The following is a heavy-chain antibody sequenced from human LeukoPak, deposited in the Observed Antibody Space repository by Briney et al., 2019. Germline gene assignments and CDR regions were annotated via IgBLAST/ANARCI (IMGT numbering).Heavy chain of an antibody. V-gene: IGHV3-64*04. J-gene: IGHJ3*02. Sequence: PGGSLRLSCSPSGFTFSNSAMHCVRQARGKGLEYVSYISVDGGHRYYEDAVKGRVTISRDKSTNTLYLQKNSLRDEDTAVYYCARECLMVGTYDAFDIWGQGTMVTVSS. CDR2: ISVDGGHR. D-gene: IGHD1-26*01. CDR1: GFTFSNSA. CDR3: ARECLMVGTYDAFDI.